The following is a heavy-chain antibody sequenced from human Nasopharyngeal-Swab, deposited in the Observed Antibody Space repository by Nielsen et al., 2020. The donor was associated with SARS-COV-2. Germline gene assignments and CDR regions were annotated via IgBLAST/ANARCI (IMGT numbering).Heavy chain of an antibody. J-gene: IGHJ4*02. CDR2: IGDKDHNYAT. CDR3: TTDFYFDY. Sequence: GESLKISCAASGFIFSASAIHWDRQASGKGPEWVGRIGDKDHNYATTYGASVQGRFTISRDDSKNTAFLQMDSLKTEDTALYYCTTDFYFDYWGQGTLVTVSS. V-gene: IGHV3-73*01. CDR1: GFIFSASA.